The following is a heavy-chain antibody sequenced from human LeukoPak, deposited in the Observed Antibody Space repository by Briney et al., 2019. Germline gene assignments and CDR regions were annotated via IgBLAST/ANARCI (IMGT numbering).Heavy chain of an antibody. J-gene: IGHJ4*02. Sequence: QPGRSLRLSCAASGFTFRNYGMHWIRQAPGKGLEWVGVATIDERSVFCADSVQGRFIISRDNSKTTLYLQMNNLRPEDTALYYCAREALEYRGYDPDYFDSWGQGTLVIVSS. CDR1: GFTFRNYG. CDR3: AREALEYRGYDPDYFDS. CDR2: ATIDERSV. V-gene: IGHV3-30*03. D-gene: IGHD5-12*01.